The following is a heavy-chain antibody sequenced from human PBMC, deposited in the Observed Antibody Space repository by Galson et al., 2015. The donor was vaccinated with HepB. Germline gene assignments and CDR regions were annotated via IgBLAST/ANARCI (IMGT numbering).Heavy chain of an antibody. D-gene: IGHD6-19*01. CDR1: GFSLSSNA. Sequence: SLRLSCAASGFSLSSNAVSWVRQAPGRGLEWVSVMAGGGGGTYFADSVKGRFIASRDTSKNTLYLHMNSLRVEDTAVYYCAKDRAIGVPGDYFDSWGQGTLVTVSS. CDR3: AKDRAIGVPGDYFDS. CDR2: MAGGGGGT. V-gene: IGHV3-23*01. J-gene: IGHJ4*02.